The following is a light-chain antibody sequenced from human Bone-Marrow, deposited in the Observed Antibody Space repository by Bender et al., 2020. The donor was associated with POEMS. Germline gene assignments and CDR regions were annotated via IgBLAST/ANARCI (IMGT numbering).Light chain of an antibody. CDR2: DVN. CDR1: SSDVGAYGY. Sequence: QSALTQPASVSGSPGQSITISCTGSSSDVGAYGYVAWFQQHPGKAPKLLLFDVNNRPSGISDRFFGSTSGNTASLTISGLQVEDEADYYCISYTTAWTWVFGAGTKLPVL. CDR3: ISYTTAWTWV. V-gene: IGLV2-14*03. J-gene: IGLJ3*02.